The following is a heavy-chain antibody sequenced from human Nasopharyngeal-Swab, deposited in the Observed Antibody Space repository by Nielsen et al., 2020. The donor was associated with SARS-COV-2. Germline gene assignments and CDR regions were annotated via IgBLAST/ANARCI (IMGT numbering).Heavy chain of an antibody. Sequence: GGSLRLSCAASGFTFSSYWMHWVRQAPGKGLVWVSRINSDGRTTSYADSVKGRFTVSRDNAKNTLYLQMNSLRAEDTAVYYCARGYSGNYYYYGMDVWGQGTTVTVSS. CDR3: ARGYSGNYYYYGMDV. D-gene: IGHD1-26*01. V-gene: IGHV3-74*01. CDR1: GFTFSSYW. CDR2: INSDGRTT. J-gene: IGHJ6*02.